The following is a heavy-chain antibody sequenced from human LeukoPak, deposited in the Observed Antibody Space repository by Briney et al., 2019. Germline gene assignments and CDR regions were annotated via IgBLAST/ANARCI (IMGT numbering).Heavy chain of an antibody. CDR3: ARPIQKHAYGMDV. CDR2: IYTSGST. CDR1: GGSISSYY. D-gene: IGHD5-18*01. V-gene: IGHV4-4*07. Sequence: ASETLSLTCTVSGGSISSYYWSWIRQPAGQGLEWIGRIYTSGSTNYNPSLKSRVTMSVDTSKNQFSLKLGSVTAADTAVYYCARPIQKHAYGMDVWGQGTTVTVSS. J-gene: IGHJ6*02.